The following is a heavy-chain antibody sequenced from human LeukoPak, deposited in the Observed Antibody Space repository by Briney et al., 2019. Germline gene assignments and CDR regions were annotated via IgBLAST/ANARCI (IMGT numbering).Heavy chain of an antibody. CDR1: GYTISSGYY. CDR2: IYHSGST. CDR3: ARGNSDWPSWFDP. D-gene: IGHD6-19*01. Sequence: SETLSLTGSVSGYTISSGYYWGWIRQPPGKGLEWIGSIYHSGSTYYNPSLKSRVTISVDTSKNFSLNLSSVTAADTAVYYCARGNSDWPSWFDPWGQGTLVTVSS. V-gene: IGHV4-38-2*01. J-gene: IGHJ5*02.